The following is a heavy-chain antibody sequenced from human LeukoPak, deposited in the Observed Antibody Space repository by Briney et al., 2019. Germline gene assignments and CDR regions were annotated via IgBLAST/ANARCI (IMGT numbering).Heavy chain of an antibody. V-gene: IGHV3-53*01. Sequence: GGSLRLSCAVSGFIVISNYMSWVRQAPGKGLEWVSVIYSGGSTYYADSVKGRFIISRDNSKNTLYLQMNSLRAEDTAVYYCVPRSRGMDVWGQGTTVIVSS. CDR3: VPRSRGMDV. J-gene: IGHJ6*02. CDR1: GFIVISNY. D-gene: IGHD3-10*01. CDR2: IYSGGST.